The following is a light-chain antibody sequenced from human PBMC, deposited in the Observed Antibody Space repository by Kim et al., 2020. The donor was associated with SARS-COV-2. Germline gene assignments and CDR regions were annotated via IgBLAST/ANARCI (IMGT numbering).Light chain of an antibody. CDR1: QDISDH. CDR2: AAS. CDR3: QQVELYPS. V-gene: IGKV1-9*01. J-gene: IGKJ2*01. Sequence: LSASVGDRVTITCRASQDISDHVAWYQQRPGTAPKLLILAASTLHAGVPSRFSGGGTGTEFSLTIDSLQPEDFATYYCQQVELYPSFGPGTKLEI.